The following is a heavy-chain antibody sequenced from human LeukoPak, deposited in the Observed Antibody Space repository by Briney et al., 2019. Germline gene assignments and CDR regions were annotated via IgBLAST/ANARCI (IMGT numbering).Heavy chain of an antibody. J-gene: IGHJ4*02. CDR1: TDSISNYY. D-gene: IGHD3-3*01. CDR2: IYTSGST. Sequence: PSETLSLTCTISTDSISNYYWSWIRQPAGKGLEWIGRIYTSGSTNYNPSLKSRVTMSVDTSKNQFSLKLSSVTAADTAVYYCARDSPVTYDLDWGQGTLVTVSS. V-gene: IGHV4-4*07. CDR3: ARDSPVTYDLD.